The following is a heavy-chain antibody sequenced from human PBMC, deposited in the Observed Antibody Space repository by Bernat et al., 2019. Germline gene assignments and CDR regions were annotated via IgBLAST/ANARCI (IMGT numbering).Heavy chain of an antibody. CDR1: GFTFSDYH. CDR2: ISSRGTSI. D-gene: IGHD4-17*01. J-gene: IGHJ4*02. Sequence: QVQLVESGGGVVQPGRSLRLSCAASGFTFSDYHMSWIRQAPGKGLEWVSYISSRGTSIYYADSVKGRFTISRDNAKNSLYLQMNSLRAEDTAVYYCARDRDGDYIFDYWGQGTLVTVSS. CDR3: ARDRDGDYIFDY. V-gene: IGHV3-11*01.